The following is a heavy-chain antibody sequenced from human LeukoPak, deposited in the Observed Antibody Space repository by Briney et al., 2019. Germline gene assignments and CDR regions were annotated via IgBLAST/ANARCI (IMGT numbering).Heavy chain of an antibody. V-gene: IGHV1-2*02. CDR1: GYTFTGYY. J-gene: IGHJ6*03. D-gene: IGHD2-15*01. CDR3: AREAEADSSAGYMDV. CDR2: INPNSGGT. Sequence: ASVKVSCKASGYTFTGYYMHWVRQAPGQGLEWMGWINPNSGGTNYAQKFQGRVTMTRDTSISTAYMELSRLRSDDTAVYYCAREAEADSSAGYMDVWGKGTTVTISS.